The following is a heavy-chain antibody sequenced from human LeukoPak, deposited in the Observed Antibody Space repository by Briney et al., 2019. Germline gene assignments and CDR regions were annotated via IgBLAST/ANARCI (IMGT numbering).Heavy chain of an antibody. J-gene: IGHJ4*02. CDR3: TKLYSYYYDRTGYYPDY. CDR2: IRYDGSNK. CDR1: GFNFSNYG. D-gene: IGHD3-22*01. Sequence: GGSLRLSCAASGFNFSNYGMHWVRQAPGKGLEWVAFIRYDGSNKYYADSVKGRFTISRDDSKKTVYLQMSSLRAEDTAVYFCTKLYSYYYDRTGYYPDYWGQGTLVTVSS. V-gene: IGHV3-30*02.